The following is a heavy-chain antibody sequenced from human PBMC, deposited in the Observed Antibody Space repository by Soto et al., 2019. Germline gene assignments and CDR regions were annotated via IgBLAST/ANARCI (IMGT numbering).Heavy chain of an antibody. D-gene: IGHD3-22*01. V-gene: IGHV3-9*01. CDR1: GFTFDDYA. CDR2: ITWNSDEI. CDR3: AASRGFDCSGYAGDYYGMDV. J-gene: IGHJ6*02. Sequence: EVQLVESGGGLVQPGRSLRLSCAASGFTFDDYAMHWVRQRPGRGLEWVSGITWNSDEIGYPDSVKGRFSISRDNAKKYLTLPRNSVRTDDTALYYCAASRGFDCSGYAGDYYGMDVWGQGTTVTVSS.